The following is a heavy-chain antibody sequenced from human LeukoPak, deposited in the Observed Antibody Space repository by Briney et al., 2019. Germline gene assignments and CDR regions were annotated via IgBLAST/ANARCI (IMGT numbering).Heavy chain of an antibody. CDR1: GFTFGSYA. Sequence: GGSRRLSCVASGFTFGSYAMSWVRQAPGKGLEWVSGISAGGGSTYYKDSVKGQFIISRDNSKNTLFLQMNNLRAEDTAIFYCARLSGGNSDRSAYWGQGALVTVSS. CDR2: ISAGGGST. CDR3: ARLSGGNSDRSAY. J-gene: IGHJ4*02. D-gene: IGHD4-23*01. V-gene: IGHV3-23*01.